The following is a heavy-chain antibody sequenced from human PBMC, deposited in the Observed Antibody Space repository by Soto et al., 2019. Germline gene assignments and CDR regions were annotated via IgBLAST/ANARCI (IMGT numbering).Heavy chain of an antibody. CDR3: ARGPLRFLEWLQTENWFDP. D-gene: IGHD3-3*01. CDR2: ISYDGSNK. Sequence: PGGSLRLSCAASGFTFSSYGMHWVRQAPGKGLEWVAVISYDGSNKYYADSVKGRFTISRDNSKNTLYLQMNSLRAEDTAVYYCARGPLRFLEWLQTENWFDPWGQGTLVTVSS. J-gene: IGHJ5*02. CDR1: GFTFSSYG. V-gene: IGHV3-30*03.